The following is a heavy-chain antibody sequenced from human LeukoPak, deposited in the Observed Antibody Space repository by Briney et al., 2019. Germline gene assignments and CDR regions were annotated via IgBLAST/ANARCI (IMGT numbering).Heavy chain of an antibody. Sequence: GGSLRLSCAASGFTLSSYAMSWVRQAPGKGLEWVSGISWNSGSIGYADSVKGRFTISRDNAKNTLYLQMNSLRAEDTAVYYCARVRSGIDYWGQGTLVTVSS. V-gene: IGHV3-23*01. D-gene: IGHD3-3*01. J-gene: IGHJ4*02. CDR1: GFTLSSYA. CDR2: ISWNSGSI. CDR3: ARVRSGIDY.